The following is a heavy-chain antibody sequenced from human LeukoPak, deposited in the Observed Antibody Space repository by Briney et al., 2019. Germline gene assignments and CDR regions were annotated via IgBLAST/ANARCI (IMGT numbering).Heavy chain of an antibody. CDR1: GLTVSTNY. CDR2: IYSGGSI. Sequence: GGSLRLSCAASGLTVSTNYMSWVRQAPGKGLEWVSVIYSGGSIYYADSVKGRFTISRDNFKNTLYLQMNSLRAEDTAVYYCAREVPATGMFFDYWGQGTLVTVSS. J-gene: IGHJ4*02. D-gene: IGHD2-2*01. CDR3: AREVPATGMFFDY. V-gene: IGHV3-53*01.